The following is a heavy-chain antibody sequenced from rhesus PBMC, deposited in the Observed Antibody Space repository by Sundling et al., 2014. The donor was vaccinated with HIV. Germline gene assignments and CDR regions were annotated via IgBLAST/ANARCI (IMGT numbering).Heavy chain of an antibody. CDR2: IHVSDGNT. CDR3: ARDLYNTFDV. V-gene: IGHV4-106*01. Sequence: QVQLQESGPGLVKPSETLSLTCAVSGGSISDNYYWSWIRQSPGKGLEWIGHIHVSDGNTNYNPSLTSRVTISRDTSKGQFSLKLTSVTAADTAVYYCARDLYNTFDVWGPGVLVTVSS. CDR1: GGSISDNYY. J-gene: IGHJ5-1*01. D-gene: IGHD3-3*01.